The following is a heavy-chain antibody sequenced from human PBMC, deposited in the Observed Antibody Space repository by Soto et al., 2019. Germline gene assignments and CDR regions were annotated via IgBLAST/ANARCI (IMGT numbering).Heavy chain of an antibody. CDR3: ARSVVVVAATPSAFDI. CDR2: IIPIFGTA. Sequence: GASGKVSCKASGGTFSSYAISWVRQAPGQGLEWMGGIIPIFGTANYAQKFQGRVTITADESTSTAYMELSSLRSEDTAVYYCARSVVVVAATPSAFDIWGKGTMVTV. J-gene: IGHJ3*02. D-gene: IGHD2-15*01. CDR1: GGTFSSYA. V-gene: IGHV1-69*13.